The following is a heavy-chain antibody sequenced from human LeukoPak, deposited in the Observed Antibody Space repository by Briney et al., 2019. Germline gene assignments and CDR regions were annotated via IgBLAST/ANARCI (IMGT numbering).Heavy chain of an antibody. Sequence: SETLSLTCTVSGGSISSYYWSWIRQPAGKGLEWIGRVHTTGSSNYNPSLQSRVTISIDTSKNQFSLKLSSVTAADTAVYYCAARSYYDFWSGSNAFDIWGQGTMVTVSS. D-gene: IGHD3-3*01. V-gene: IGHV4-4*07. CDR2: VHTTGSS. CDR1: GGSISSYY. J-gene: IGHJ3*02. CDR3: AARSYYDFWSGSNAFDI.